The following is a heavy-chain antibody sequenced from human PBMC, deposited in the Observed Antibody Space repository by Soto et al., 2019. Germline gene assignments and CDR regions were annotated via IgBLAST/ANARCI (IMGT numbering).Heavy chain of an antibody. CDR2: IYYSGGP. J-gene: IGHJ2*01. D-gene: IGHD3-16*01. CDR3: ARGLVAQYWYFDL. CDR1: GGSINSYY. V-gene: IGHV4-59*01. Sequence: SETLSLTCTVSGGSINSYYWSWIRQPPGKALEWIGYIYYSGGPNYNPSLESRVTISQDRSKNQLSLRLASVTAADTAVYYCARGLVAQYWYFDLWGRGTLVPVSS.